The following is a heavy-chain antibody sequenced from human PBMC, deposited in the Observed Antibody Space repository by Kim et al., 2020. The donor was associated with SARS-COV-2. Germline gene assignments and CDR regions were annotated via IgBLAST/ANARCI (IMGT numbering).Heavy chain of an antibody. D-gene: IGHD2-21*01. CDR3: AKGGDGYNPPGVFDY. Sequence: GGSLRLSCAASGFTFDDYAMHWVRQAPGKGLEWVSSISWNTGSIGYADSVKGRFTISRDNAKNSLYLQMNSLRAEDTALYYCAKGGDGYNPPGVFDYWGQGTLVTVSS. J-gene: IGHJ4*02. CDR1: GFTFDDYA. CDR2: ISWNTGSI. V-gene: IGHV3-9*01.